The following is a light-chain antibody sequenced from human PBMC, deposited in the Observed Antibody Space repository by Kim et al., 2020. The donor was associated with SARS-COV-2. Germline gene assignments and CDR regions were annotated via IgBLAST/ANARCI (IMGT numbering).Light chain of an antibody. CDR3: QQYSKWDPW. CDR2: DAS. Sequence: EIVMTQSPATLSLSPGERATLSCRASQSLSSHLAWYQQKPGQAPRLLIYDASTRAAGIPARFSGSGSGTEFTLTISSLESEDFAVYYCQQYSKWDPWFGGGTKVDIK. CDR1: QSLSSH. J-gene: IGKJ4*02. V-gene: IGKV3D-11*02.